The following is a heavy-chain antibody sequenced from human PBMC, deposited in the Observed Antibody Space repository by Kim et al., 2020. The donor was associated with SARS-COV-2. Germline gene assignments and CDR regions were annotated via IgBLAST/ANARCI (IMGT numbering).Heavy chain of an antibody. J-gene: IGHJ4*02. D-gene: IGHD1-26*01. Sequence: STYYADSVKGRFTISRDNSKNSLYLQMNSLRTEDTALYYCAKETSGSYYYWGQGTLVTVSS. V-gene: IGHV3-43*01. CDR2: ST. CDR3: AKETSGSYYY.